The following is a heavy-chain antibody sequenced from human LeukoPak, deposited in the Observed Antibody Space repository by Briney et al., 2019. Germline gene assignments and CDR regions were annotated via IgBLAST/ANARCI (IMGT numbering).Heavy chain of an antibody. Sequence: PETLSLTCTVSGGSISSYYWSWIRQPPGKGREWIGYIYYSGNTNYNPSLKRRVITSVDTAKNQSSLKLSSVTAADTAVYYCARGCASGFSSSGCLHQGPIVQ. CDR2: IYYSGNT. CDR1: GGSISSYY. D-gene: IGHD6-19*01. J-gene: IGHJ1*01. CDR3: ARGCASGFSSSGCLHQGPIVQ. V-gene: IGHV4-59*01.